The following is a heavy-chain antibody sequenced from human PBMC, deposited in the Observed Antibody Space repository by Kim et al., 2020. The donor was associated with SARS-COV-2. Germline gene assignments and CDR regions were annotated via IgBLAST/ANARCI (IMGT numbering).Heavy chain of an antibody. J-gene: IGHJ2*01. Sequence: GGSLRLSCAASGFTFSSYAMHWVRQAPGKGLEWVAVISYDGSNKYYADSVKGRFTISRDNSKNTLYLQMNSLRAEDTAVYYCARDAANGDHGDYTPGY. CDR3: ARDAANGDHGDYTPGY. V-gene: IGHV3-30*04. D-gene: IGHD4-17*01. CDR1: GFTFSSYA. CDR2: ISYDGSNK.